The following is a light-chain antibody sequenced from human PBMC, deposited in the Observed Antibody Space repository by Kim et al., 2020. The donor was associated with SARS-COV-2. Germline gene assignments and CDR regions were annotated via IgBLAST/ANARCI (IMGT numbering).Light chain of an antibody. V-gene: IGKV1-27*01. CDR3: QQYNSAPFT. J-gene: IGKJ2*01. Sequence: SASVGDRVTITCRASHGISSSLAWYQQNPGKVPDLLLYTASILQSGVPSRFSGSGSVTVFTLTISSLQPEDVATYYCQQYNSAPFTFGQGTQLEI. CDR2: TAS. CDR1: HGISSS.